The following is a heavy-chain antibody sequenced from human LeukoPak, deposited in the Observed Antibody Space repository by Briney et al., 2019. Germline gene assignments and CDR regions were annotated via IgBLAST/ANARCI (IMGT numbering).Heavy chain of an antibody. CDR1: GFTFDDYA. V-gene: IGHV3-20*04. D-gene: IGHD5-12*01. CDR3: ARGWEDIVATGDYGMDV. CDR2: INWNGGST. J-gene: IGHJ6*02. Sequence: GGSLRLSCAASGFTFDDYAMSWVRQAPGKGLEWVSGINWNGGSTGYADSVKGRFTISRDNAKNSLYLQMNSLRAEDTALYYCARGWEDIVATGDYGMDVWGQGTTVTVSS.